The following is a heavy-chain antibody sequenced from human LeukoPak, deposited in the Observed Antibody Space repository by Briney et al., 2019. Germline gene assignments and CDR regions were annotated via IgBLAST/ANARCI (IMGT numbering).Heavy chain of an antibody. J-gene: IGHJ1*01. D-gene: IGHD3-10*01. CDR2: ISGGGERT. V-gene: IGHV3-43*02. CDR3: ATTPGEVSEYFQY. CDR1: GFTFDDYA. Sequence: GGSLRLSCAASGFTFDDYAIDWVRQAPGKGLEWVSLISGGGERTYYTESVKGRFTISRDNSKNTLYLQMNSLRSEDTAFYFCATTPGEVSEYFQYWGQGTLVTVSS.